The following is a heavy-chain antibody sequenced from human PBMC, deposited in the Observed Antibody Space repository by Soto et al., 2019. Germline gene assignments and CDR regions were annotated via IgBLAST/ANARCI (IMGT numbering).Heavy chain of an antibody. D-gene: IGHD2-2*01. CDR3: AREWVVPAATLDY. Sequence: LRLSCAASGFTFSSYAMSWVRQAPGKGLEWVSAISGSGGSTYYADSVKGRFTISRDNAKNSLYLQMNSLRAEDTAVYYCAREWVVPAATLDYWGQGTLVTVSS. J-gene: IGHJ4*02. CDR2: ISGSGGST. CDR1: GFTFSSYA. V-gene: IGHV3-23*01.